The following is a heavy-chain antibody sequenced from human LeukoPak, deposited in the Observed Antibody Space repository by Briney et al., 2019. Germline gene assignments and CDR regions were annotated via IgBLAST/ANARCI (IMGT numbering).Heavy chain of an antibody. CDR2: IWYDGSNK. CDR3: ARYSSSAYYYMDV. J-gene: IGHJ6*03. V-gene: IGHV3-33*01. D-gene: IGHD6-6*01. CDR1: GFTFSSYG. Sequence: PGRSLRLSCAASGFTFSSYGMHWVRQAPGKGLEWVAVIWYDGSNKYYADSVKGRFTISRDNSKNTLYLQMNSLRAEDTAVYYCARYSSSAYYYMDVWGKGTTVTVSS.